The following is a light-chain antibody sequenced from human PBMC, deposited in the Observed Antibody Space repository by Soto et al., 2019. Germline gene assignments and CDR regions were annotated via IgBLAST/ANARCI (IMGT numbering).Light chain of an antibody. CDR3: TSFTSDNLYV. J-gene: IGLJ1*01. Sequence: QSVLTQPASESGSPGQSITISCTGTSSDFGGYNYVSWYQQYPGKVPKLLIYHVSNRPSGVSNRFSGSKSGNTASLTISGLQAEDEADYFCTSFTSDNLYVFGTGTKVTV. CDR2: HVS. V-gene: IGLV2-14*03. CDR1: SSDFGGYNY.